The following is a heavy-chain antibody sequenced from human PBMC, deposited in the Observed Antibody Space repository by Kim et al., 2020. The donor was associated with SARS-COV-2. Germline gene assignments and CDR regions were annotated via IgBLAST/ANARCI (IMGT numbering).Heavy chain of an antibody. CDR1: GFTVSSNY. Sequence: GGSLRLSCAASGFTVSSNYMSWVRQAPGKGLEWVSVIYSGGSTYYADSVKGRFTISRDNSKNTLYLQMNSLRAEDTAVYYCAREGVAAAGIGYADYWGQGTLVTVSS. CDR3: AREGVAAAGIGYADY. CDR2: IYSGGST. D-gene: IGHD6-13*01. V-gene: IGHV3-66*01. J-gene: IGHJ4*02.